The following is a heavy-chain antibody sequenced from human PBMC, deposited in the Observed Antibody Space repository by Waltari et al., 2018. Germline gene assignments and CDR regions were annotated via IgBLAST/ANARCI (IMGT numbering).Heavy chain of an antibody. J-gene: IGHJ4*02. Sequence: QVQLVQSGAEVKKPGASVKVSCKASGYTFTSYDINWVRQAPGQGLEWMGWMNPNSGNTGYAQKFQGRVTMTRNTSISTAYMELSSLRSEDTAVYYCARAKYYYDSSGYRSFGYWGQGTLVTVSS. CDR2: MNPNSGNT. CDR1: GYTFTSYD. V-gene: IGHV1-8*01. CDR3: ARAKYYYDSSGYRSFGY. D-gene: IGHD3-22*01.